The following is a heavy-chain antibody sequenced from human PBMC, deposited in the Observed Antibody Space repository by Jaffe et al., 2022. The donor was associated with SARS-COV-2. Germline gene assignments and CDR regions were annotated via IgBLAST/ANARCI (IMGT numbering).Heavy chain of an antibody. Sequence: EVQLVESGGGLVKPGGSLRLSCAASGFTFSSYSMNWVRQAPGKGLEWVSSISSSSSYIYYADSVKGRFTISRDNAKNSLYLQMNSLRAEDTAVYYCARDPRIHCLSTSCHPAFYGMDVWGQGTTVTVSS. J-gene: IGHJ6*02. CDR1: GFTFSSYS. D-gene: IGHD2-2*01. CDR3: ARDPRIHCLSTSCHPAFYGMDV. CDR2: ISSSSSYI. V-gene: IGHV3-21*01.